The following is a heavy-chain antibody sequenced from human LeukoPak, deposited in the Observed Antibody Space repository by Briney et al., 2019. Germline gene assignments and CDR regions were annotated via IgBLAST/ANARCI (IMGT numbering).Heavy chain of an antibody. D-gene: IGHD5-12*01. CDR3: ARDTYDYYFDP. V-gene: IGHV4-59*11. CDR2: VHYSGTT. CDR1: GDSISSHY. J-gene: IGHJ5*02. Sequence: KPSETLSLTCTVSGDSISSHYWNWIRQPPGKGLEWIGCVHYSGTTYYSPSLKSRVAISLNTSENQFSLTLNSVTAADTAMYYCARDTYDYYFDPWGQGTLVTVSS.